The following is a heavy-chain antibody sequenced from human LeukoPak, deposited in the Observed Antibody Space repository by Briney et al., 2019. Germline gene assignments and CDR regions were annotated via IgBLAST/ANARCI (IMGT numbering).Heavy chain of an antibody. Sequence: GGSLRLSCAASGFTFNSYSMNWVRQAPGKVLEWVSYISSSSSTIYYADSVKGRFTISRDNAKNSLYLQMNSLRAEDTAVYYCAELGITMIGGVWGKGTTVTISS. V-gene: IGHV3-48*04. CDR1: GFTFNSYS. D-gene: IGHD3-10*02. J-gene: IGHJ6*04. CDR3: AELGITMIGGV. CDR2: ISSSSSTI.